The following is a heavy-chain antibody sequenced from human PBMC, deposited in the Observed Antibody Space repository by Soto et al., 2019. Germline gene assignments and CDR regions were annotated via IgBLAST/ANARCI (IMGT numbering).Heavy chain of an antibody. D-gene: IGHD5-18*01. J-gene: IGHJ4*02. Sequence: PGGSLRLSCAASGFTFSSYWMHWVRQAPGKGLVWVSRINSDGSTTRYADSVKGRFTISRDNAKNTLYLQMNSLRAEDTAVYYCARDQGYSYVDYWGQGTLVTVSS. V-gene: IGHV3-74*01. CDR2: INSDGSTT. CDR3: ARDQGYSYVDY. CDR1: GFTFSSYW.